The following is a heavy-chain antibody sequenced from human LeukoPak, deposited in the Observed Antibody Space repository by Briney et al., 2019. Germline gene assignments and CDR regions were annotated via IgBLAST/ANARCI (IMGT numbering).Heavy chain of an antibody. CDR1: GGSFSGYY. V-gene: IGHV4-34*01. J-gene: IGHJ4*02. Sequence: SETLSLTCAVYGGSFSGYYWSWIRQPPGKGLEWIGEINHSGSTNYNPSLKSRVTISVDTSKNQFSLKLSSVTAADTAVYYCARSGDYGDYGVHYWGQGTLVTVSS. CDR3: ARSGDYGDYGVHY. D-gene: IGHD4-17*01. CDR2: INHSGST.